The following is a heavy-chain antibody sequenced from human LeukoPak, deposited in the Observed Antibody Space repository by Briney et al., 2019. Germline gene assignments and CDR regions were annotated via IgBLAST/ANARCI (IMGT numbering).Heavy chain of an antibody. V-gene: IGHV4-39*07. Sequence: SETLSLTCTVSGGSISSISYYWGWIRQPPGKGLEWIGSIYYSGSTYYNPSLKSRVTISVDTSKNQFSLKLSSVTAADTAVYYCARGARNYDILTGYMGLPHYFDYWGQGTLVTVSS. D-gene: IGHD3-9*01. J-gene: IGHJ4*02. CDR2: IYYSGST. CDR1: GGSISSISYY. CDR3: ARGARNYDILTGYMGLPHYFDY.